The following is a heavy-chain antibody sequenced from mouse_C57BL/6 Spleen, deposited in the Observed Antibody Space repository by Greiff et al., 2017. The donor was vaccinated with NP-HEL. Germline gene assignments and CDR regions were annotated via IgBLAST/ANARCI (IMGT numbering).Heavy chain of an antibody. J-gene: IGHJ2*01. CDR3: AKRDDDYYFDY. CDR1: GFTFSSYA. V-gene: IGHV5-4*01. CDR2: ISDGGSYT. D-gene: IGHD2-14*01. Sequence: EVQLVESGGGLVKPGGSLKLSCAASGFTFSSYAMSWVRQTPEKRLEWVATISDGGSYTYYPDNVKGRFTISRDNAKNNLYLQMSHLKSEDTAMYYCAKRDDDYYFDYWGQGTTLTVSS.